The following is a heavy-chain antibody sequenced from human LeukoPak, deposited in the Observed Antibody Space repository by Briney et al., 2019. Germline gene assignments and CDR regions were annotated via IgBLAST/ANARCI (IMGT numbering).Heavy chain of an antibody. J-gene: IGHJ4*02. D-gene: IGHD2-21*01. CDR1: GGYINSGGYY. V-gene: IGHV4-31*03. CDR3: ARGPGDYFDY. CDR2: IYYSGTS. Sequence: SETLSLTCSVSGGYINSGGYYWSWIRHHPGKGLEWIGYIYYSGTSYYNPSLKSRVNISLDRSKNQFFLNLNSVTAADTAIYYCARGPGDYFDYWGQGILVTASS.